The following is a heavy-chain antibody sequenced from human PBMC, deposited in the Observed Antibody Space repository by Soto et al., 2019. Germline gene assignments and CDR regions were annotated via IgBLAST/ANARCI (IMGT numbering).Heavy chain of an antibody. CDR3: ARLNHYYDISFPLGAFDI. CDR1: GGTFSSYA. Sequence: SVKVSCRASGGTFSSYAISWGRQAPGQGLEWMGGIRPIFGTANYAQKFQGRVTITADESTSTAYMELSSLRSEDTAVYYCARLNHYYDISFPLGAFDIWGQGTMVTV. J-gene: IGHJ3*02. CDR2: IRPIFGTA. V-gene: IGHV1-69*13. D-gene: IGHD3-22*01.